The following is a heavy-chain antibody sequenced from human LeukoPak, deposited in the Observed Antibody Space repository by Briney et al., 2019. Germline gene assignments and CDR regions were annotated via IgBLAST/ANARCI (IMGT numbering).Heavy chain of an antibody. CDR1: GFTFSSYG. J-gene: IGHJ4*02. CDR3: ASRPDCGGDCYSGRYFDY. V-gene: IGHV3-48*04. Sequence: GGSLRLSCSAFGFTFSSYGMHWVRQAPGKGLEWVSYISSSGSTIYYADSVKGRFTISRDNAKNSLYLQMNSLRAEDTAVYYCASRPDCGGDCYSGRYFDYWGQGTLVTVSS. CDR2: ISSSGSTI. D-gene: IGHD2-21*02.